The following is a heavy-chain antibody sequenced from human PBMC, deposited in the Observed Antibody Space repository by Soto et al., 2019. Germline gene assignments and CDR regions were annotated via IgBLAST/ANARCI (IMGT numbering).Heavy chain of an antibody. Sequence: QVQLLQWGAGLLKPSETLSLTCAVSGGSFSDYSWTWILQPPGKGLEWVGEINHSGNTNYNPSLKGRVAISIDTSKNQFSLQLNSVTAADTAVYYCARGRGGSLATWYFDLWGRGTLVTVSS. J-gene: IGHJ2*01. D-gene: IGHD1-26*01. CDR3: ARGRGGSLATWYFDL. V-gene: IGHV4-34*01. CDR1: GGSFSDYS. CDR2: INHSGNT.